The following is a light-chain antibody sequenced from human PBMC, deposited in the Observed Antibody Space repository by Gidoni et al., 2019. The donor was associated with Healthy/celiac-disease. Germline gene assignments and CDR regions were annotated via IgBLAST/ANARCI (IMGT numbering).Light chain of an antibody. V-gene: IGKV4-1*01. J-gene: IGKJ1*01. CDR2: WAS. CDR1: QSVLYSSNNKNY. Sequence: DIVMTQSPDSLAVSLGESATINCKSSQSVLYSSNNKNYLAWYQQKPGQPPKLLLYWASTRESGVPDRFSGSGSGTDFTLTISSLQAEDVAVYYCQQYYSTAWTFGQGTKVEIK. CDR3: QQYYSTAWT.